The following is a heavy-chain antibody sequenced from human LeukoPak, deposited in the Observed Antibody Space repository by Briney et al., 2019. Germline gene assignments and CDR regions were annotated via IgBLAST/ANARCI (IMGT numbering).Heavy chain of an antibody. CDR3: AGGITGGDY. V-gene: IGHV1-2*02. CDR1: GYTFTGYY. CDR2: INPNGGGT. J-gene: IGHJ4*02. D-gene: IGHD1-14*01. Sequence: GASVKVSCKASGYTFTGYYIHWARQAPGQGLEWMGWINPNGGGTNYAQKFQGRVTMTRDTSISTAYMEMSRLRSDDTALYYWAGGITGGDYWGQGTLVTVSS.